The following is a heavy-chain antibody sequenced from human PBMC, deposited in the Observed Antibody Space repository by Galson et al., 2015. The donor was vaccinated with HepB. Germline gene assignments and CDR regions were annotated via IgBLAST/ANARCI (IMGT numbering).Heavy chain of an antibody. J-gene: IGHJ5*02. CDR3: AADVYYGSGFDP. CDR2: IVVGSGNT. D-gene: IGHD3-10*01. CDR1: GFTFTSSA. Sequence: SVKVSCKASGFTFTSSAMQWVRQARGQRLEWIGWIVVGSGNTNYAQKFQERVTITRDMSTSTAYMELSSLRSEDTAVYYCAADVYYGSGFDPWGQGTLVTVSS. V-gene: IGHV1-58*02.